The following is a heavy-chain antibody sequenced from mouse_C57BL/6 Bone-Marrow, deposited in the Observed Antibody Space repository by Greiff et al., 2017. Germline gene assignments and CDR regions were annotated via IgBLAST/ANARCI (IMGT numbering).Heavy chain of an antibody. CDR3: STFVSSHWYFYV. CDR1: GYTFTSYW. V-gene: IGHV1-7*01. CDR2: INPSSGYP. J-gene: IGHJ1*03. Sequence: QVQLQQSGAELAKPGASVKLSCKASGYTFTSYWMHWVKQRPGQGLEWIGYINPSSGYPKYNQKFKDKATLTADKSSSTAYMQLSSLSYEDSAVYYCSTFVSSHWYFYVCGTGTTVTVSS. D-gene: IGHD1-1*01.